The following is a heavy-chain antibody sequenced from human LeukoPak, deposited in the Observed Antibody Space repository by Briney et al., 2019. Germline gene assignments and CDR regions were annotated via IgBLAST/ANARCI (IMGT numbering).Heavy chain of an antibody. CDR1: GFTFSSSW. Sequence: GGSLRLSCAASGFTFSSSWMSWVRQAPGKGLEWVANIKGDGSDKYYVDSVKGRFTISRDNAKNSLYLQMNSLRVEDTAVYYCARDEGFWSGSDYWGQGTLVTVSS. J-gene: IGHJ4*02. CDR2: IKGDGSDK. D-gene: IGHD3-3*01. CDR3: ARDEGFWSGSDY. V-gene: IGHV3-7*01.